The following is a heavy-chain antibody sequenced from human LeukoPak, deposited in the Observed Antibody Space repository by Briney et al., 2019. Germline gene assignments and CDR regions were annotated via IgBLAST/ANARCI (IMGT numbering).Heavy chain of an antibody. D-gene: IGHD4-17*01. J-gene: IGHJ4*02. V-gene: IGHV4-30-4*08. CDR3: AERNYGDFKSGFDY. Sequence: KSSQTLSLTCTVSGGSISSGDYYWSWIRQPPGKGLEWIGYIYYSGSTYYNPSLKSRVTISVDTSKNQFSLKLSSVTAADTAVYYCAERNYGDFKSGFDYWGQGTLVTVSS. CDR2: IYYSGST. CDR1: GGSISSGDYY.